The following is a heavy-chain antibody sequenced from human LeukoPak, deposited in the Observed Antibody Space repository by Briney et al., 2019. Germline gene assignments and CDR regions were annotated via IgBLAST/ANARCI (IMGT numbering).Heavy chain of an antibody. Sequence: ASVKVSCKASGGTFTSYAISWVRQAPGQGLEGMGRISAYNGNTNYAQKLQGRVTMTTDTSTSTAYMELRSLRSDDTAVYYCARDQDDSSSSYFDYWGQGTLVTVSS. V-gene: IGHV1-18*01. D-gene: IGHD6-6*01. CDR3: ARDQDDSSSSYFDY. CDR1: GGTFTSYA. CDR2: ISAYNGNT. J-gene: IGHJ4*02.